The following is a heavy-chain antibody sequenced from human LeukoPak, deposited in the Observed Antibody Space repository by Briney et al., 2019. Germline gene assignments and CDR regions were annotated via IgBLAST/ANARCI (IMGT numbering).Heavy chain of an antibody. V-gene: IGHV1-58*02. D-gene: IGHD6-6*01. CDR2: IVVGSGNT. CDR3: AAVGYSSSSGDDY. J-gene: IGHJ4*02. CDR1: GFTFTSSA. Sequence: SVKVSCKASGFTFTSSAMQWVRQARGQRHEWIGWIVVGSGNTNYAQKFQERVTITRDMSTSTAYMELSSLRSEDTAVYYCAAVGYSSSSGDDYWGQGTLSPSPQ.